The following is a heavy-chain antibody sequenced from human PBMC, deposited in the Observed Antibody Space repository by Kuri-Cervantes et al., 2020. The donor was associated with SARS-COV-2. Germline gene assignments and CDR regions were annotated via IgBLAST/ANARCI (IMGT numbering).Heavy chain of an antibody. CDR3: ARVGSGLRRDFDY. CDR2: IYHSGST. D-gene: IGHD6-25*01. Sequence: ESLKISCAVSGYSISSGYYWGWIRQPPGKGLEWIGSIYHSGSTYYNPSLKSRVTISVDTSKNQFSLKLSTVTAADTAVYYCARVGSGLRRDFDYWGQGTLVTVSS. V-gene: IGHV4-38-2*01. J-gene: IGHJ4*02. CDR1: GYSISSGYY.